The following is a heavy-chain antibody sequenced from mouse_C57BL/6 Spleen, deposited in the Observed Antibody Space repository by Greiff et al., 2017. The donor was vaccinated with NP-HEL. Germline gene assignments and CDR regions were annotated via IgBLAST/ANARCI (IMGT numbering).Heavy chain of an antibody. Sequence: VQLQQPGAELVRPGSSVKLSCKASGYTFTSYWMHWVKQRPIQGLEWIGNIDPSDSETHYNQKFKDKATLTVDKSSSTAYMQLSSLTSEDSAVYYCARLDDGYPAWFAYWGQGTLVTVSA. V-gene: IGHV1-52*01. CDR3: ARLDDGYPAWFAY. J-gene: IGHJ3*01. CDR1: GYTFTSYW. CDR2: IDPSDSET. D-gene: IGHD2-3*01.